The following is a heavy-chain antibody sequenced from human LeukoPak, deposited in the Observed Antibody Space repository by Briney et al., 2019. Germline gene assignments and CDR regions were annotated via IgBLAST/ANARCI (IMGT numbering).Heavy chain of an antibody. D-gene: IGHD1-26*01. J-gene: IGHJ4*02. Sequence: GGSLRLSCAASGFIFRSYWMHWVRQAPGKGLEWVSYISSSSSTIYYADSVKGRFTISRDNAKNSLYLQMNSLRDEDTAVYYCARVTVGARSIDYWGQGTPVTVSS. CDR1: GFIFRSYW. CDR3: ARVTVGARSIDY. CDR2: ISSSSSTI. V-gene: IGHV3-48*02.